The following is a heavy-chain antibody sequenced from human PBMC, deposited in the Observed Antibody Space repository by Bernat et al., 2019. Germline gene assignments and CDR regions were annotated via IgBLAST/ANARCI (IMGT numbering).Heavy chain of an antibody. CDR2: VRSSTSGGTT. D-gene: IGHD5-18*01. CDR1: GFTFSKAW. CDR3: TTEGFIYGHHGLVC. J-gene: IGHJ4*02. Sequence: EVQLVESGGGLVKPGGSLRLSCAASGFTFSKAWMSWVRQTPGKGLEWVGRVRSSTSGGTTDYAAPVKGRFTISRDDSKNRLYLQMNSLETEDTAVYFCTTEGFIYGHHGLVCWGQGALVTVSS. V-gene: IGHV3-15*01.